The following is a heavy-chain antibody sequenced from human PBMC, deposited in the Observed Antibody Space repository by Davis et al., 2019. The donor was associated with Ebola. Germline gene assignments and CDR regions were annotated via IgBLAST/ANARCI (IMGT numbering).Heavy chain of an antibody. J-gene: IGHJ5*02. D-gene: IGHD4-17*01. CDR2: ISVRSIT. CDR1: GFIFSSYA. CDR3: AKVHPPTTVTTGWFDP. Sequence: GESLKISCAASGFIFSSYAMSWVRQAPGKGLGWVSSISVRSITYHADSVKGLFTISRDNSKNTLYLQMNSLRAEDTAVYSCAKVHPPTTVTTGWFDPWGQGTLVTVSS. V-gene: IGHV3-23*01.